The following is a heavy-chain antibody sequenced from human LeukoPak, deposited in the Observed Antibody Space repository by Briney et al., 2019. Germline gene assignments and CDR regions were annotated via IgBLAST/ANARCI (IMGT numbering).Heavy chain of an antibody. J-gene: IGHJ6*02. CDR1: GGSISSYY. CDR3: ARGAGYCSSTSCPNYYYYGMDV. Sequence: SETLSLTCTVSGGSISSYYWSWIRQPPGKGLEWIGYIYYSGSTNYNPSLKSRVTISVDTSKNQFSLKLSSVTAADTAVYYCARGAGYCSSTSCPNYYYYGMDVWGQGTTVTVSS. D-gene: IGHD2-2*01. V-gene: IGHV4-59*01. CDR2: IYYSGST.